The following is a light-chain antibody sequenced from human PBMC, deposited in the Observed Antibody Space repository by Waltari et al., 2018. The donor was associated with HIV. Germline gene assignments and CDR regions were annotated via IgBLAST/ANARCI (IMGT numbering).Light chain of an antibody. V-gene: IGKV1-16*02. CDR2: ATS. CDR3: QQFFSYPLT. CDR1: QVIKNF. Sequence: DIQMTQSTSSLSAYVGDTVAITCRASQVIKNFLAWFQQRPGQAPRSLIYATSPLQSGVPSKFGGSGAGTNDTLTLSNLQPEDGATYYCQQFFSYPLTFGGGTKVEIK. J-gene: IGKJ4*01.